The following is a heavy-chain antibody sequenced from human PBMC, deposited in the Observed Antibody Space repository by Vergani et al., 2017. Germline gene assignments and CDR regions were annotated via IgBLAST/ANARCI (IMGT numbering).Heavy chain of an antibody. V-gene: IGHV3-11*01. D-gene: IGHD4-17*01. J-gene: IGHJ5*02. Sequence: VQLVEFGGGLVKPGGSLRLSCAASGFTFSDYYMSWIRQAPGKGLEWVSYISSSGSTIYYADSVKGRFTISRDNAKNSLYLQMNSLRAEDSAMYYCAREFDDYGYNWFDPWDQGKLVTVSS. CDR2: ISSSGSTI. CDR3: AREFDDYGYNWFDP. CDR1: GFTFSDYY.